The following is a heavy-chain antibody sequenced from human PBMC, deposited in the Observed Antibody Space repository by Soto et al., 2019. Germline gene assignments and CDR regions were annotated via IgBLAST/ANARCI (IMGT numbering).Heavy chain of an antibody. V-gene: IGHV4-59*08. CDR2: IYYSGST. Sequence: SETLSLTCTVSGGSISSYYWSWIRQPPGKGLEWIGYIYYSGSTNYNPSLKSRVTISVDTSKNQFSLKLSSVTAADTAVYYCASQKLDVPAFFAYWTQGTLVTVS. CDR3: ASQKLDVPAFFAY. J-gene: IGHJ4*02. CDR1: GGSISSYY. D-gene: IGHD3-3*02.